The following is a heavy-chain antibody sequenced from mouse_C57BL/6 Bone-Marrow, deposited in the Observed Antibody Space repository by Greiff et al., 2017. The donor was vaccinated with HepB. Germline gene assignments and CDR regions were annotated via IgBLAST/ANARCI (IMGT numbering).Heavy chain of an antibody. Sequence: VKLQQPGAELVKPGASVKLSCKASGYTFTSYWMHWVKQRPGQGLEWIGMIHPNSGSTNYNEKFKSKATLTVDKSSSTAYMQLSSLTSEDSAVYYCARPTGNGFAYWGQGTLVTVSA. CDR1: GYTFTSYW. V-gene: IGHV1-64*01. J-gene: IGHJ3*01. CDR2: IHPNSGST. D-gene: IGHD4-1*02. CDR3: ARPTGNGFAY.